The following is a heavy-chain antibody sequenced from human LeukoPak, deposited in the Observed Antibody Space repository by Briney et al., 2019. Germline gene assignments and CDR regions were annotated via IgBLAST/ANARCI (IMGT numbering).Heavy chain of an antibody. CDR3: ARAPVYYDSSNAFDI. CDR2: IYHSGST. CDR1: GYSISSGYY. J-gene: IGHJ3*02. V-gene: IGHV4-38-2*02. D-gene: IGHD3-22*01. Sequence: SETLSLTCTVSGYSISSGYYWGWIRQPPGKGLEWIGSIYHSGSTYYNPSLKSRVTISVDTSKNQFSLKLSSVTAADTAVYYCARAPVYYDSSNAFDIWGQGTMVTVSS.